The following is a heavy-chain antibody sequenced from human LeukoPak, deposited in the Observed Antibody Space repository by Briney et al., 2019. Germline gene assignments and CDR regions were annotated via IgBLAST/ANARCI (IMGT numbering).Heavy chain of an antibody. V-gene: IGHV3-21*01. J-gene: IGHJ4*02. CDR2: IGGSTSYI. D-gene: IGHD3-16*02. CDR1: AFTFRTYS. Sequence: GGSLRLSCVASAFTFRTYSMHWARRAPGKGLEWVSSIGGSTSYIYYADSVRGRFTISRDNAKNSLYLQMNSLRAEDTAVYYCARGSDFVWGSYRPYFDYWGQGTLVTVSS. CDR3: ARGSDFVWGSYRPYFDY.